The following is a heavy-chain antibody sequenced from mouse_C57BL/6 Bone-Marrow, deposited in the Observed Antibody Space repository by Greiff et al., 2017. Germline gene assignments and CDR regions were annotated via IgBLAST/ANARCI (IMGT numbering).Heavy chain of an antibody. CDR1: GYAFSSYW. CDR2: IYPGDGDT. V-gene: IGHV1-80*01. Sequence: VQLQQSGAELVKPGASVKISCKASGYAFSSYWMNWVKQRPGKGLEWIGQIYPGDGDTNYNGKFKGKATLTADKSSSTAYMQLSSLTSEDSAVYFCAREGWLLRDVDYWGQGTTLTVSS. J-gene: IGHJ2*01. D-gene: IGHD2-3*01. CDR3: AREGWLLRDVDY.